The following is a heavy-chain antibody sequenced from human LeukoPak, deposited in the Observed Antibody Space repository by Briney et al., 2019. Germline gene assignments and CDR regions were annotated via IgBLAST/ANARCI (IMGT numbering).Heavy chain of an antibody. D-gene: IGHD3-9*01. Sequence: PGGSLRLSCAAPGFTFSSYAMTWVRQAPGKGLEWVSAITGGGDTTYYADSVKGRFTISRDNSKNTLYLQMNNLRAEDTAIYYCAKAANYDILTGYYLDYWGQGTLVTVSS. CDR1: GFTFSSYA. CDR2: ITGGGDTT. CDR3: AKAANYDILTGYYLDY. J-gene: IGHJ4*02. V-gene: IGHV3-23*01.